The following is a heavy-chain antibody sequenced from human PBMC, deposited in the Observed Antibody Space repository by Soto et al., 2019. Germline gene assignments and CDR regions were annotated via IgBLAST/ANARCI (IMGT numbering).Heavy chain of an antibody. D-gene: IGHD3-3*01. J-gene: IGHJ4*02. CDR2: IYYSGST. CDR3: ARHKDGFYDFWSGYYLDY. CDR1: GGSISSSSYY. Sequence: SETLSLTCTVSGGSISSSSYYWGWIRQPPGKGLEWIGSIYYSGSTYYNPSLKSRVTISVDTSKNQISLKLSSVTAADTALYYFARHKDGFYDFWSGYYLDYWGQGTLVTVSS. V-gene: IGHV4-39*01.